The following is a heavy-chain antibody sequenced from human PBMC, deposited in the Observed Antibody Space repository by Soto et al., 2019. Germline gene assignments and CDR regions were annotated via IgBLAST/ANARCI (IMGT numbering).Heavy chain of an antibody. D-gene: IGHD6-19*01. V-gene: IGHV4-59*01. J-gene: IGHJ1*01. Sequence: PSETLSLTCTVSGGSMSSSYYWTWIRQSPGKGLEWIGYIYYTGSTNYNPSLQGRVTISLDTSKNRFSLNVNSVTAADTAVYYSAKGVPGIAVAGTGYFQHWGQGTLVTVSS. CDR2: IYYTGST. CDR1: GGSMSSSYY. CDR3: AKGVPGIAVAGTGYFQH.